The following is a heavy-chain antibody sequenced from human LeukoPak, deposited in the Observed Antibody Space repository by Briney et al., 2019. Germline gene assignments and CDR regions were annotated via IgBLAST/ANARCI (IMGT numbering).Heavy chain of an antibody. V-gene: IGHV4-39*01. CDR1: GGSISGSNYY. CDR3: ARHRGLGMLHGADY. CDR2: IPYSVST. J-gene: IGHJ4*02. Sequence: SETLSLTCTVSGGSISGSNYYWGWIRQPPGKGLEWIGSIPYSVSTYYNPSLKSRVTIFVDTSKNRFSLRLSSVTATDTAIYYCARHRGLGMLHGADYWGQGTLVTVSS. D-gene: IGHD7-27*01.